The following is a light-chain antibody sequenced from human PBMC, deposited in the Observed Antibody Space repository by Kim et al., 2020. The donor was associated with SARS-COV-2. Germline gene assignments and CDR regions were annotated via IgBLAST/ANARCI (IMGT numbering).Light chain of an antibody. Sequence: GHAVTISCTGTSSDVGTYNYVSWYQQHRGKAPKLMISDVTERPSGVPDRFSGSKSGNTASLTISGLQTEDEADYYCSSYAGTYTWVFGGGTQLTVL. J-gene: IGLJ3*02. V-gene: IGLV2-11*03. CDR3: SSYAGTYTWV. CDR2: DVT. CDR1: SSDVGTYNY.